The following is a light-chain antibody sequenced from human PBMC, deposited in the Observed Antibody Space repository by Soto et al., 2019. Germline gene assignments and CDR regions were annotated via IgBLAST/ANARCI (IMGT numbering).Light chain of an antibody. Sequence: QSVLTQQPSVSGAPGQRVTISCTGSSSNIGAGYDVHWYQQLPGTAPKLLIYGNSNRPSGVPDRFSGSKSGTSASLAITGLQAEDEADYYCQSYDSSLSGSYVFGIGTKLTVL. CDR3: QSYDSSLSGSYV. V-gene: IGLV1-40*01. CDR2: GNS. J-gene: IGLJ1*01. CDR1: SSNIGAGYD.